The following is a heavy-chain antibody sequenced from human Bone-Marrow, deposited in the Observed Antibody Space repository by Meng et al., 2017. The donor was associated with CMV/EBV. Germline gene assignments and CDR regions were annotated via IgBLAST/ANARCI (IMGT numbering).Heavy chain of an antibody. V-gene: IGHV4-61*01. J-gene: IGHJ4*02. CDR2: IHYSGST. D-gene: IGHD3-10*01. Sequence: CTVSGGSVSSDSYYWSWSRQPPGKGLESIGVIHYSGSTNYNPSLMSRVTISLDTSKNQFSLKLSSVTAADTAVYYCATSTGYPREFGYWGQGTLVTVSS. CDR1: GGSVSSDSYY. CDR3: ATSTGYPREFGY.